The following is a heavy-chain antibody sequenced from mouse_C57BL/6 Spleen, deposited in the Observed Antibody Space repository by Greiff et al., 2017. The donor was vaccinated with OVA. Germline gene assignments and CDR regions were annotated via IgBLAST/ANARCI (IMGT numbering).Heavy chain of an antibody. D-gene: IGHD2-13*01. V-gene: IGHV1-74*01. Sequence: QVQLKEPGAELVKPGASVKVSCKASGYTFTSYWMHWVKQRPGQGLEWIGRIHPSDSDTNYNQKFKGKATLTVDKSSSTAYMQLSSLTSEDSAVYYCAGDYDYYAMDYWGQGTSVTVSS. J-gene: IGHJ4*01. CDR1: GYTFTSYW. CDR3: AGDYDYYAMDY. CDR2: IHPSDSDT.